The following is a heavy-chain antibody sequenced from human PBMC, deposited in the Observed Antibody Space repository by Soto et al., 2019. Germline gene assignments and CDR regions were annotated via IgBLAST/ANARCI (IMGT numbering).Heavy chain of an antibody. CDR2: TYYKSKWYY. CDR3: ARVRDIDYGDYGFDY. J-gene: IGHJ4*02. CDR1: GDSVSSNTAA. Sequence: SQTLSLTCAISGDSVSSNTAAWHWIRQSPSRGLEWLGRTYYKSKWYYNYAVSVKSRITINPDTSKNQFSLQLNSVTPEDTAVYYCARVRDIDYGDYGFDYWGQGTLVTVSS. D-gene: IGHD4-17*01. V-gene: IGHV6-1*01.